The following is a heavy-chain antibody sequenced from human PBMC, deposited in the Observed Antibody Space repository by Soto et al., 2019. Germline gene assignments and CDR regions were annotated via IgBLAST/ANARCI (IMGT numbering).Heavy chain of an antibody. D-gene: IGHD3-22*01. CDR3: ARDQLYYNDISGRPLNAFDVWGQGTMVTVPSGKLWGASVKVSCKASGYYWVEFDY. CDR2: ISSSSSYI. CDR1: GFTFSSYN. J-gene: IGHJ4*02. Sequence: PGGSLRLSCAASGFTFSSYNMNWVRQAPGKGLEWVSSISSSSSYIYYADSVKGRFTISRDNAKNSLYLQMNSLRAEDTAVYYCARDQLYYNDISGRPLNAFDVWGQGTMVTVPSGKLWGASVKVSCKASGYYWVEFDYWGQGTLVTVSS. V-gene: IGHV3-21*01.